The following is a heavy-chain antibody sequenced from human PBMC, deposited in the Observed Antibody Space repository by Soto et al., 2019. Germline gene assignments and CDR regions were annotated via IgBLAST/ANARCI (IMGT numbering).Heavy chain of an antibody. CDR3: ARESTASPLAYGLGV. D-gene: IGHD1-26*01. V-gene: IGHV3-21*01. CDR1: GFTFSTYS. Sequence: GGSLRLSCVGSGFTFSTYSINWVRQAPGKGLEWVSSISSRSDIYYADSVKGRFTISRDNAKNSVSLQMNSLRAEDTAVYYCARESTASPLAYGLGVWGEGTTVTVSS. CDR2: ISSRSDI. J-gene: IGHJ6*04.